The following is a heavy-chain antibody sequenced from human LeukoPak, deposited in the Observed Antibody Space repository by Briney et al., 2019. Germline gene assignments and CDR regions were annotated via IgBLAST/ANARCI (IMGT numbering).Heavy chain of an antibody. D-gene: IGHD2-15*01. J-gene: IGHJ4*02. V-gene: IGHV3-23*01. CDR2: ISGSGGST. CDR1: GFTFSSYA. CDR3: AKDLVVVVAATPGGYYFDY. Sequence: SGGSLRLSCAASGFTFSSYAMSWVRQAPGKGLEWVSAISGSGGSTYYADSVKGRFTISRDNSKNTLYLQMNSLRAEDTAAYYCAKDLVVVVAATPGGYYFDYWGQGTLVTVSS.